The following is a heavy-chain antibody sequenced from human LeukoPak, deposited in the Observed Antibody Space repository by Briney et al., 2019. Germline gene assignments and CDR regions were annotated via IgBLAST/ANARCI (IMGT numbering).Heavy chain of an antibody. CDR1: GYTFTSYD. CDR3: ASSYYDILTGYSPYYYYGMDV. D-gene: IGHD3-9*01. V-gene: IGHV1-8*01. J-gene: IGHJ6*02. CDR2: MNPNSGNT. Sequence: GASVKVSCKASGYTFTSYDINWVRQATGQGLEWMGWMNPNSGNTGYAQKFQGRVTMTRNTSISTAYMELSSLRSEDTAVYYCASSYYDILTGYSPYYYYGMDVWGQGTTVTVSS.